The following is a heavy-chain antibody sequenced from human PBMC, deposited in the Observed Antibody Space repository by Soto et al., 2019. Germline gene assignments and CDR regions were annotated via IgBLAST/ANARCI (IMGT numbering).Heavy chain of an antibody. Sequence: EVQLVESGGKLIKPGGSLRLSCAGSGFTFNSVWMSWVRQAPGKGLEWVGRIKSRSDGGTTEYAAPVKGRFTIFRDDLETTLYLEMSGLITEDTAVYYCTTFNYWGLGTLVTVSS. CDR2: IKSRSDGGTT. CDR3: TTFNY. J-gene: IGHJ4*02. V-gene: IGHV3-15*07. CDR1: GFTFNSVW.